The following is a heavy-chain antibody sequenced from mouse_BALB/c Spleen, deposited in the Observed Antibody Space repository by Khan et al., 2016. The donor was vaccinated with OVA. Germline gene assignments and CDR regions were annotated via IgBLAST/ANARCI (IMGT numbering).Heavy chain of an antibody. CDR1: GISITSGNYR. CDR2: IYYSGTA. V-gene: IGHV3-5*02. Sequence: EVKLLESGPGLVKPSQTVSLTCTVTGISITSGNYRWSWIRQFPGNKLEWIGNIYYSGTATYNQSLTSRTTITRDTSKNQFFLEMNSLTAEDTATYYCARDYGSLYWFFDVWGAGTTVTVSS. J-gene: IGHJ1*01. CDR3: ARDYGSLYWFFDV. D-gene: IGHD1-1*01.